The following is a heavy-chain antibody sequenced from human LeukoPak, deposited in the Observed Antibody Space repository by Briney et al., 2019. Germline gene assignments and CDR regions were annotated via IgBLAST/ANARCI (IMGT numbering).Heavy chain of an antibody. J-gene: IGHJ4*02. CDR3: AKDRRYFDY. CDR2: ISGSGGST. CDR1: GFTFSSYS. V-gene: IGHV3-23*01. Sequence: GGSLRLSCAASGFTFSSYSMNWVRQAPGRGLEWVSAISGSGGSTYYADSVKGRFTISRDNSKNTLYLQMNSLRAEDTAVYYCAKDRRYFDYWGQGTLVTVSS.